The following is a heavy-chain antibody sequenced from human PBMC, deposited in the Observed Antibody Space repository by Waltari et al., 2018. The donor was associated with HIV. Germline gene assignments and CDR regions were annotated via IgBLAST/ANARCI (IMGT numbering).Heavy chain of an antibody. D-gene: IGHD1-26*01. CDR2: MYVAGRP. V-gene: IGHV4-4*07. J-gene: IGHJ5*02. Sequence: QVQLQESGPGLVRPSETLTLTCSVSGVSVSGYYWSWIRQTGNKSVWLGRMYVAGRPNNRGSLETRLTMSLDTAKNQVSLGLKSVTAADAATYYCVSSTFMGVWPADWFAPWGPGTRVTVSS. CDR1: GVSVSGYY. CDR3: VSSTFMGVWPADWFAP.